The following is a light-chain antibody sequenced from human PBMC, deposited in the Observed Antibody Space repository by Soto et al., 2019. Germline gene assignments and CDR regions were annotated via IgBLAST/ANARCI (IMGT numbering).Light chain of an antibody. CDR2: ENN. J-gene: IGLJ2*01. Sequence: QSVLTQPPSVSAAPGQKVTISCSGSSSNIGNSYVSWYQQLPGTAPKLLIYENNRRASGIPDRFSASKPGTSATLGSTGLQTGDEADYCCGTWDRRLTTGVFGGGTKLTVL. CDR3: GTWDRRLTTGV. V-gene: IGLV1-51*02. CDR1: SSNIGNSY.